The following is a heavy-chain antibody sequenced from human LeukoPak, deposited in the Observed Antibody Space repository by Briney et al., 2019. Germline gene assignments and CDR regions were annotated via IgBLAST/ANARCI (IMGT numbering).Heavy chain of an antibody. D-gene: IGHD4-23*01. CDR3: AKTTAVATPPLYFQN. CDR1: GFTFSSYA. J-gene: IGHJ1*01. CDR2: ISGSGRSI. Sequence: PGGSLRLSCAASGFTFSSYAMSWVRQAPGKGLEWVSSISGSGRSIYYADSVKGRFTISRDSSKNTLYPQMNSLRAEDTAVYYCAKTTAVATPPLYFQNWGQGTLVTVSS. V-gene: IGHV3-23*01.